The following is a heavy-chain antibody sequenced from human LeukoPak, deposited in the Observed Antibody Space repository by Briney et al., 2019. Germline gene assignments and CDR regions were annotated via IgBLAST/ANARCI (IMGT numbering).Heavy chain of an antibody. V-gene: IGHV1-18*01. CDR3: AISQAVVSSSLYYYYMDV. CDR2: TSANNRNT. CDR1: GYTFLSHG. Sequence: ASVKVSCKASGYTFLSHGFSWVRQAPGQGLEWMGWTSANNRNTNYAQRLQGRVTMTTDTSTNTAYMELRTLRSDDTAVYYCAISQAVVSSSLYYYYMDVWGKGTTIIVSS. J-gene: IGHJ6*03. D-gene: IGHD2-2*01.